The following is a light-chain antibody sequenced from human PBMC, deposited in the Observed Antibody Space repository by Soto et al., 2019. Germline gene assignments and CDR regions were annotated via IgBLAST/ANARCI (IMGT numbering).Light chain of an antibody. CDR2: GSS. Sequence: EIVLTQSPATLSLSPGERATLSCRADQSVSSDLAWYQQKPGQGPRLLIYGSSIRATGIPARFSGSGSGTDFTLTISSLQSEDFAVYYCQQYNNWPRTFGQGTKVEIK. CDR1: QSVSSD. CDR3: QQYNNWPRT. V-gene: IGKV3D-15*01. J-gene: IGKJ1*01.